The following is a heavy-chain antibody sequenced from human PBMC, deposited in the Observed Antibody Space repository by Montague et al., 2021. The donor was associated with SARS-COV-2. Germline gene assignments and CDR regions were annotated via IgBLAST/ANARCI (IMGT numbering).Heavy chain of an antibody. J-gene: IGHJ4*02. V-gene: IGHV2-70*11. CDR2: IDWDDDK. CDR1: GFSLSTSGMC. D-gene: IGHD6-19*01. CDR3: AREYSSGVYFDY. Sequence: PELGKPTQTLTLTCTFSGFSLSTSGMCVSWIRQPPGKALEWLARIDWDDDKYYSTSLKTRLTISKDTSKNQVVLTMTNMDPVDTATYYCAREYSSGVYFDYWGQGTLVTVSS.